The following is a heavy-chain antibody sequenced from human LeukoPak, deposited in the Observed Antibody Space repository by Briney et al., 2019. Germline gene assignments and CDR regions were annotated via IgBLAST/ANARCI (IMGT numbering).Heavy chain of an antibody. CDR3: VRDKDFAFDI. Sequence: GSLRLSCAASGFTFRSYVMTWVRQAPGKGLEWVSTISGSGGTTYYADSVKGRFTISRDNTKNSLYLQMNSLRDEDTAVYFCVRDKDFAFDIWGQGTQVQVSS. CDR2: ISGSGGTT. CDR1: GFTFRSYV. D-gene: IGHD3/OR15-3a*01. J-gene: IGHJ3*02. V-gene: IGHV3-23*01.